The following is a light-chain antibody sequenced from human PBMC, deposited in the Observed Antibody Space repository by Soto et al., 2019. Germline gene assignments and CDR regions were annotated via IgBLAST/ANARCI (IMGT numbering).Light chain of an antibody. J-gene: IGLJ2*01. CDR1: SGDIGGYNY. Sequence: QSALTQPASVSGSPGQSITISCTGTSGDIGGYNYVSWYKQHPGKAPKLLISEVTNRPSGVSNRFSGSKSGNTASLTISGLQAEDEADYYCSSYTTNSTPVVFGGGTKLTVL. V-gene: IGLV2-14*01. CDR2: EVT. CDR3: SSYTTNSTPVV.